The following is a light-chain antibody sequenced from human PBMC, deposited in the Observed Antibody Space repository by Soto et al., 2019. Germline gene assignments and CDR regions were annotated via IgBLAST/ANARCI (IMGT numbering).Light chain of an antibody. CDR1: QDIGND. Sequence: ATRMTQSPSSLSASVGDRVTITCRASQDIGNDLGWYQQKPGKAPNLLIYAASSLQSGVPSRFSGSGSGTDFTLTISSLQPEDCATYYCLQDYNSPPTFGPGTRVEIK. V-gene: IGKV1-6*01. CDR2: AAS. CDR3: LQDYNSPPT. J-gene: IGKJ1*01.